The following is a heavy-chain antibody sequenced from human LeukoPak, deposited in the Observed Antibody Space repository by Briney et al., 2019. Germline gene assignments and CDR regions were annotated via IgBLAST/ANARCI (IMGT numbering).Heavy chain of an antibody. CDR2: MNPNSVNT. Sequence: ASVKASCKASGYTFTGYDTNGVGQATGQGREWMGWMNPNSVNTGYAQKFQGRVTITRNTSISTAYMELSSLRSEDTAVYYCARGFRLRGVATIVYYYYMDVWGKGTTVTVSS. V-gene: IGHV1-8*03. J-gene: IGHJ6*03. D-gene: IGHD5-12*01. CDR1: GYTFTGYD. CDR3: ARGFRLRGVATIVYYYYMDV.